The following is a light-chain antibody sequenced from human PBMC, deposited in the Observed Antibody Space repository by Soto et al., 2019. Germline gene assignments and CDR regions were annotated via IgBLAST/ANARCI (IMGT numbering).Light chain of an antibody. CDR2: AAS. J-gene: IGKJ1*01. CDR3: QKYNTAPRT. CDR1: QGIGNY. Sequence: DIQMTQSPSSLSASLGDRVTITCRASQGIGNYLAWYQLQPGKVPKLLIYAASTLQSGVPSRFSGSGSGTDFTINISSLQPEYVATYFCQKYNTAPRTFGQGTKVYI. V-gene: IGKV1-27*01.